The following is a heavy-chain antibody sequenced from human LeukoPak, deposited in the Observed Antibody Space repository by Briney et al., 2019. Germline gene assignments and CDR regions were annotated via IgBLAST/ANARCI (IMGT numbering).Heavy chain of an antibody. V-gene: IGHV3-7*01. CDR2: IKQDGSEK. J-gene: IGHJ4*02. CDR3: ARDSGYRNNDY. Sequence: GGSLRLSCEASGFTFSSYWMSWVRQAPGKGLEWVANIKQDGSEKYYVDSVKGRFTISRDNSKNTLYLQMNSLRAEDTAVYYCARDSGYRNNDYWGQGTLVTVSS. CDR1: GFTFSSYW. D-gene: IGHD4-11*01.